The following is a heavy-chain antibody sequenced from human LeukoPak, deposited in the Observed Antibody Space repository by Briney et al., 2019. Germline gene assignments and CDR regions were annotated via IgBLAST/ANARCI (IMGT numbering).Heavy chain of an antibody. CDR3: ARRRGLELRGQFDY. Sequence: SETLSLTCTVSGGSISSSSYYWGWIRQPPGKGLEWIGNIYYSGSTDYNPSLKGRVTISVDTSKNQFSLKLSSVTAADTAVYYCARRRGLELRGQFDYWGQGTLVTVSS. V-gene: IGHV4-39*01. CDR2: IYYSGST. J-gene: IGHJ4*02. D-gene: IGHD1-7*01. CDR1: GGSISSSSYY.